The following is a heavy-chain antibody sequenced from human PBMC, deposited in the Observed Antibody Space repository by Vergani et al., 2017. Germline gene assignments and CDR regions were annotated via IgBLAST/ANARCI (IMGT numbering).Heavy chain of an antibody. Sequence: LEESGGGSVKPGGSLRLSCAASGFKFSDHHMSWIRQAPGKGLEWVSHISPGASTVSYTDSVTGRFTVSRDNDNNSLTLDMTTLRVEDTAVYYCARSPSILTGYYRGGFDYWGQGTLVTVSS. J-gene: IGHJ4*02. D-gene: IGHD3-9*01. V-gene: IGHV3-11*04. CDR1: GFKFSDHH. CDR2: ISPGASTV. CDR3: ARSPSILTGYYRGGFDY.